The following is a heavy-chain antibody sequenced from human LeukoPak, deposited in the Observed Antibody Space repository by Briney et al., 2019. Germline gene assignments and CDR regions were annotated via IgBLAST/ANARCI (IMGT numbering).Heavy chain of an antibody. CDR2: IWSDKSNR. V-gene: IGHV3-33*06. CDR3: AKDAQRGFDYSNSLEY. J-gene: IGHJ4*02. Sequence: RGSLRLSCAASGFIFNHHAMHWVRQAPGKGRQWVAVIWSDKSNRFYADSVRGRFTISRDDSRKTVSLQMERLTAEDTAIYYCAKDAQRGFDYSNSLEYWGQGALVTVAS. CDR1: GFIFNHHA. D-gene: IGHD4-11*01.